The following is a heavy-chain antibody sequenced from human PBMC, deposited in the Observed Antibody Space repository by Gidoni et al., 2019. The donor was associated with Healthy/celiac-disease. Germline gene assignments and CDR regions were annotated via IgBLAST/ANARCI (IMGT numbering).Heavy chain of an antibody. Sequence: QVQLVQSGAEVKKPGASVKVSCKASGYTFTSYYMHWVRQAPGQGLEWMGIINPSGGSTSYAQNFQGRVTMTRDTSTSTVYMELSSLRSEDTAVYYCAKGGGKLELRGWFDPWGQGTLVTVSS. CDR1: GYTFTSYY. V-gene: IGHV1-46*03. CDR2: INPSGGST. CDR3: AKGGGKLELRGWFDP. D-gene: IGHD1-7*01. J-gene: IGHJ5*02.